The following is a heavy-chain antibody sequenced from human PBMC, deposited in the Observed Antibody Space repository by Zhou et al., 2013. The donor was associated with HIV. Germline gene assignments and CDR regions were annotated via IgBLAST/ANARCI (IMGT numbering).Heavy chain of an antibody. D-gene: IGHD6-19*01. CDR2: ISAYNGDT. CDR1: GYTFTNYG. CDR3: ARASRGWYPYSYYYYMDV. J-gene: IGHJ6*03. V-gene: IGHV1-18*01. Sequence: VQLVQSGAEVKKPGASVKVSCKASGYTFTNYGISWMRQAPGQGLEWMGWISAYNGDTNYAQKLQGRVTMTTDTSTSTAYMELRSLGSDDTAVYYCARASRGWYPYSYYYYMDVWGKGTTVTVSS.